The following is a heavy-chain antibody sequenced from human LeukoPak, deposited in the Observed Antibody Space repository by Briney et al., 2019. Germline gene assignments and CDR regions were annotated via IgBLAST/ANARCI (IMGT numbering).Heavy chain of an antibody. J-gene: IGHJ5*02. D-gene: IGHD2-21*02. CDR2: ISGSGGST. CDR1: GFTFSSYA. V-gene: IGHV3-23*01. Sequence: GGSLRLSCAASGFTFSSYAMGWVRRAPGKGLEWVSAISGSGGSTYYADSVKGRFTISRDTSKNTLYLQMNSLRAEDTSVYYCAKDLGSPSYCGGDCSNPWGQGTLVTVSS. CDR3: AKDLGSPSYCGGDCSNP.